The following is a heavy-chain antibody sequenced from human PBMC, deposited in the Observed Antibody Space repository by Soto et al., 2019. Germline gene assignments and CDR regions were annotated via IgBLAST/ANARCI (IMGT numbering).Heavy chain of an antibody. CDR2: ISYDGSNK. CDR1: GFTFSRYG. Sequence: QGQLVESGGGVVQPGRSLRLSCAASGFTFSRYGMHWVRQAPGKGLEWVAVISYDGSNKYYADSVKGRFTISRDNSKNTLYLQMNSLRAEDTAVYYCAKGGWEMATISSWGQGTLVTVSS. D-gene: IGHD5-12*01. J-gene: IGHJ4*02. V-gene: IGHV3-30*18. CDR3: AKGGWEMATISS.